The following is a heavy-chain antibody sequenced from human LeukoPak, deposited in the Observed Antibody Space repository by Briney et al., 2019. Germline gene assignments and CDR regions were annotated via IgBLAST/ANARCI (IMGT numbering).Heavy chain of an antibody. CDR1: GFTFSSYS. V-gene: IGHV3-21*01. D-gene: IGHD2-21*02. CDR3: ARVSPEIVVVTGTGAPDY. CDR2: ISSSSSYI. Sequence: PGGSLRLSCAASGFTFSSYSMNWVRQAPGKGLEWVSSISSSSSYIYYADSVKGRFTISRDNSKNTVYLQMNSLRAEDTAVYYCARVSPEIVVVTGTGAPDYWGQGTLVTVSS. J-gene: IGHJ4*02.